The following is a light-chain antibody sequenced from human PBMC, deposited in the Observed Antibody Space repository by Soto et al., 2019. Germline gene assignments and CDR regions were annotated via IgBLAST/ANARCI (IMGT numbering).Light chain of an antibody. CDR1: SSDVGNYNY. V-gene: IGLV2-11*01. J-gene: IGLJ3*02. CDR3: CSYAGRYVLWV. Sequence: QSVLTQPRSVSGSPGQSVTISCTGTSSDVGNYNYVSWYQQHPGKVPKVMIYDVTKRPSGVPDRFSGSKSGNTASLTISGLQPEDEADYYCCSYAGRYVLWVFGGGTKLTVL. CDR2: DVT.